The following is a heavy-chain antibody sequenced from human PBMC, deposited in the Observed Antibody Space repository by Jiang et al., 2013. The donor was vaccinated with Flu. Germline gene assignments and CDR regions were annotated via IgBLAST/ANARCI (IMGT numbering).Heavy chain of an antibody. D-gene: IGHD2-2*01. CDR1: GYTFTSYG. Sequence: KVSCKASGYTFTSYGISWVRQAPGQGLEWMGWISAYNGNTNYAQKLQGRVTMTTDTSTSTAYMELRSLRSDDTAVYYCARDTPIYCSSTSCYASLPYYYYGMDVWGQGTTVTVSS. J-gene: IGHJ6*02. CDR2: ISAYNGNT. CDR3: ARDTPIYCSSTSCYASLPYYYYGMDV. V-gene: IGHV1-18*01.